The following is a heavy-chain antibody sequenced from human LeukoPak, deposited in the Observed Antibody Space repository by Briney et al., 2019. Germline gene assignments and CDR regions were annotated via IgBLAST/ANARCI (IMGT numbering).Heavy chain of an antibody. J-gene: IGHJ4*02. D-gene: IGHD1-14*01. Sequence: SETLSLTCTVSGGSVSSGSYYWSWIRQPPGKGLEWIGYIYYSGSTNYNPSLKSRVTISVDTSKNQFSLKLSSVTAADTAVYYCARTSLDASGEPFDYWGQGTLVTVSS. CDR1: GGSVSSGSYY. CDR2: IYYSGST. V-gene: IGHV4-61*01. CDR3: ARTSLDASGEPFDY.